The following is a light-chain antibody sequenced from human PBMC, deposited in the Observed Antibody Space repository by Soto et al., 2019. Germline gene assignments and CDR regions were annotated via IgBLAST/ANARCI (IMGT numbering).Light chain of an antibody. V-gene: IGLV1-40*01. CDR3: QSYDSGLSGWL. J-gene: IGLJ2*01. Sequence: QSVLTQPPSVSGAPGQRVTISCTGSSSNIGAVFDVHWYQQVPGTAPKLLIYENTKRPSGVRDRFSGSKSGTSASLAITGLQAEDEADYYCQSYDSGLSGWLFGGGTKVTVL. CDR1: SSNIGAVFD. CDR2: ENT.